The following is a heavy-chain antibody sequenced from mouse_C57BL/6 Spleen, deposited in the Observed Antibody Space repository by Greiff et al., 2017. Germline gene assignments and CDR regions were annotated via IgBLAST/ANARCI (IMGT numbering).Heavy chain of an antibody. CDR3: ARGNYDYPYAMDY. Sequence: QVQLKQPGTELVKPGASVKLSCKASGYTFTSYWMHWVKQRPGQGLEWIGNINPSNGGTNYNEKFKSKATLTVDKSSSTAYMQLSSLTSEDSAVYYCARGNYDYPYAMDYWGQGTSVTVSS. CDR2: INPSNGGT. J-gene: IGHJ4*01. CDR1: GYTFTSYW. V-gene: IGHV1-53*01. D-gene: IGHD2-4*01.